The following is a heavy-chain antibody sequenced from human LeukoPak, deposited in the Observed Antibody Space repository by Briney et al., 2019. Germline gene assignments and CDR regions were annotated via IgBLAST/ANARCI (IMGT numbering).Heavy chain of an antibody. CDR1: GGTFSSYA. J-gene: IGHJ6*03. CDR2: IIPIFGTA. V-gene: IGHV1-69*13. D-gene: IGHD3-9*01. CDR3: ARGPLYYDILTGYSDGYYYMDV. Sequence: SVKVSCKASGGTFSSYAISWVRQAPGQGLEWMGGIIPIFGTANYAQKFQGRVTITADESTSTAYMELSSLRSEDTAVCYCARGPLYYDILTGYSDGYYYMDVWGKGTTVTVSS.